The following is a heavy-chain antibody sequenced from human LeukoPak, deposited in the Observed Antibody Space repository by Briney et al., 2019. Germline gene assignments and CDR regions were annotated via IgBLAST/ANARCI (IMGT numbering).Heavy chain of an antibody. CDR3: ARDSLYDFWNGYFPQGMDV. CDR2: IYTSGST. J-gene: IGHJ6*02. Sequence: PSQTLSLTCTVSGGSISSGSYYWSWIRQPAGKGLEWIGRIYTSGSTNYNPSLKSRVTISVDTSKNQFSLKLSSVTAADTAVYYCARDSLYDFWNGYFPQGMDVWGQGTTVTVSS. CDR1: GGSISSGSYY. D-gene: IGHD3-3*01. V-gene: IGHV4-61*02.